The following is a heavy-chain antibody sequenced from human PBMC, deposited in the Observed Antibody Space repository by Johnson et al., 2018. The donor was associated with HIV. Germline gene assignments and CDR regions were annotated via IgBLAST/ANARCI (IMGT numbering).Heavy chain of an antibody. Sequence: VQLVESGGGVVQPGRSLRLSCAASGFTFGTFAMHWVRQAPGKGLEWVSVISSGGSTYYADSVKGRFTISRDNSKNTLYLQMNSLRAEDTAVYYCARSGNRQWLVRGAFDIWGQGTMVTVSS. D-gene: IGHD6-19*01. V-gene: IGHV3-66*01. CDR3: ARSGNRQWLVRGAFDI. CDR1: GFTFGTFA. J-gene: IGHJ3*02. CDR2: ISSGGST.